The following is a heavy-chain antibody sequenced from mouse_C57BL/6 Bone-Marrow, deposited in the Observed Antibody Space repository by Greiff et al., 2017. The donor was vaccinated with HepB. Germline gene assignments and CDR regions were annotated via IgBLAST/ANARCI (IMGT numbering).Heavy chain of an antibody. J-gene: IGHJ1*03. CDR2: IYPRSGNT. CDR1: GYTFTSYG. D-gene: IGHD2-5*01. Sequence: VQLQQSGAELARPGASVKLSCKASGYTFTSYGISWVKQRTGQGLEWIGEIYPRSGNTYYNEKFKGKATLTADKSSSTAYMELRSLTSEDSAVYYCARAYYSNYLPWYFDVWGTGTTVTVSS. V-gene: IGHV1-81*01. CDR3: ARAYYSNYLPWYFDV.